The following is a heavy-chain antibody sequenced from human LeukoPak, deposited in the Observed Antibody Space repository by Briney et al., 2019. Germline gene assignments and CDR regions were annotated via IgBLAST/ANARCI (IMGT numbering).Heavy chain of an antibody. CDR1: GLTFSRDW. D-gene: IGHD3-10*01. V-gene: IGHV3-74*01. J-gene: IGHJ4*02. CDR3: VSVRDYGTGSMLDY. CDR2: INSDGSST. Sequence: GGSLRLSCAASGLTFSRDWMHWVRQAPGKGLVWVSRINSDGSSTTYADSVKGRFAISRDNAKNTLYLQMNSLTAEDTAVYYCVSVRDYGTGSMLDYWGQGTLVTVSS.